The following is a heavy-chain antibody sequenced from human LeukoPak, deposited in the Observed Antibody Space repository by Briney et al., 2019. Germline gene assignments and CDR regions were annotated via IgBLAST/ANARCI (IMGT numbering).Heavy chain of an antibody. D-gene: IGHD6-19*01. CDR1: GFTFSDSA. CDR2: TDPSDSYT. J-gene: IGHJ1*01. V-gene: IGHV5-10-1*01. Sequence: PGGSLRLSCAASGFTFSDSAIHWVRQMPGKGLEWMGKTDPSDSYTNYSPSFQGHVTISADKSITTAYLQWSSLKASDTAMYYCARGLGFQHWGQGTLVSVSS. CDR3: ARGLGFQH.